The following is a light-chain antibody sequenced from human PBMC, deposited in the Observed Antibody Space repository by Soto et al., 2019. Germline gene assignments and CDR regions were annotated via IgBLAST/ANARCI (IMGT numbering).Light chain of an antibody. V-gene: IGKV2-30*01. Sequence: DAVLTQSPLSLPVTPGQPASISCRSSQSLEYSDGKTYLNWYQQRPGQSPRRLIYKVSNRDFGVPDRFSGSVSGTAFTLEISRVEAEDVGVYYCMQGSYWPWTFGQGTKVEI. CDR2: KVS. J-gene: IGKJ1*01. CDR3: MQGSYWPWT. CDR1: QSLEYSDGKTY.